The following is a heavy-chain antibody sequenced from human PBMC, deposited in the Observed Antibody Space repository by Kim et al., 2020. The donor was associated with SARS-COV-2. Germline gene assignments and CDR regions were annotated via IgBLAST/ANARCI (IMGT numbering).Heavy chain of an antibody. D-gene: IGHD3-10*01. CDR2: ISGSGDNT. CDR3: AKNPRIILTRGVIWFNP. Sequence: GGSLRLSCAASGFTFSSYVMSWVRQAPGKGLDWVSSISGSGDNTYYADSVKGRFTISRDNSNNTLYLQMNSLRAEDTAIYYCAKNPRIILTRGVIWFNPWGQGTLATVSS. V-gene: IGHV3-23*01. CDR1: GFTFSSYV. J-gene: IGHJ5*02.